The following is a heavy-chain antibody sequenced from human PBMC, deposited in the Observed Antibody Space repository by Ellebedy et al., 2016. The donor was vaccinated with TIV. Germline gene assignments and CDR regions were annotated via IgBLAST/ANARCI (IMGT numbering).Heavy chain of an antibody. CDR2: IFHSGNT. V-gene: IGHV4-39*07. CDR1: GGSFTGTSYH. J-gene: IGHJ4*02. CDR3: TRVLAGFDY. Sequence: SETLSLXXTVSGGSFTGTSYHWGWIRQSPGKGLEWIGSIFHSGNTYYSPALKSRVTISLETSKNQFSLNLNSVTAADTAMYYCTRVLAGFDYWGQGTLVTVSS.